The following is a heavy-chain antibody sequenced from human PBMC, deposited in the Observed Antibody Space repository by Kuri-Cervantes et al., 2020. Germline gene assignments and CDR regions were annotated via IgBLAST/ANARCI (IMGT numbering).Heavy chain of an antibody. D-gene: IGHD3-9*01. Sequence: GESLKISCAASGFTFSGYWMTWVRQAPGKGLEWVANIKQDGSEKYYVDSVKGRFTISRDNAKNSLYLQMDNLRAEDTAVYYCARDLRYFGYFDLWGRGTLVTVSS. J-gene: IGHJ2*01. CDR3: ARDLRYFGYFDL. V-gene: IGHV3-7*01. CDR2: IKQDGSEK. CDR1: GFTFSGYW.